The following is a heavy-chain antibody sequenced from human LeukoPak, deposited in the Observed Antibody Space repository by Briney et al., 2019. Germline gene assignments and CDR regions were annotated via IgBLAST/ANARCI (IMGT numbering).Heavy chain of an antibody. D-gene: IGHD6-19*01. CDR2: ISAYNGNT. CDR1: GYTFTNYD. CDR3: ARREQWLVGDDY. J-gene: IGHJ4*02. Sequence: ASVRVSCKASGYTFTNYDISWVRQAPGQGLEWMGWISAYNGNTNYAQKLQGRVTMTTDTSTSTAYMELRSLRSDDTAVYYCARREQWLVGDDYWGQGPWSPSPQ. V-gene: IGHV1-18*01.